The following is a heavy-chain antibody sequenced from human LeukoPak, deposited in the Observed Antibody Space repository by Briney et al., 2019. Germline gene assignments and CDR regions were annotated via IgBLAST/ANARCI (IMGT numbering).Heavy chain of an antibody. J-gene: IGHJ5*02. D-gene: IGHD6-13*01. CDR2: INPSGGST. V-gene: IGHV1-46*01. CDR1: GYTFTSYY. CDR3: ARRSSSRRTYNWFDP. Sequence: ASVKVSCKASGYTFTSYYMHWVRQAPGQGLEWMGIINPSGGSTSYAQKFQGRVTMTRDTSTSTVYMELSSLRSEDTAVYSCARRSSSRRTYNWFDPWGQGSLVTVSS.